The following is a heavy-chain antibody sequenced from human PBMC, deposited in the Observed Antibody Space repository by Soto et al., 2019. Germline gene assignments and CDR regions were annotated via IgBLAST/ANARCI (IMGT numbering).Heavy chain of an antibody. J-gene: IGHJ6*02. D-gene: IGHD2-15*01. Sequence: QITLKESGPTLVKPTQTLTLTCTFSGFSFISSGVGVGWIRQPPGRALEWLALIYWDEDKRYSPSLKGRVTITKDTSTNEVVLTMTNVHPEDTGTYYCAHKGGRGAGMDVWGQGTTVTVS. CDR3: AHKGGRGAGMDV. CDR2: IYWDEDK. V-gene: IGHV2-5*02. CDR1: GFSFISSGVG.